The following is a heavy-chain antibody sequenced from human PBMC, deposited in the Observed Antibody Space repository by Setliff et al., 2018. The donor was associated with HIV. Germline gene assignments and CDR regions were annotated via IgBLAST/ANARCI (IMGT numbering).Heavy chain of an antibody. J-gene: IGHJ4*02. CDR1: GGSISSRSNY. V-gene: IGHV4-39*01. CDR3: VKPYTGYYYDGSVYDDF. CDR2: IYYTGTT. Sequence: SETLSLTCTVSGGSISSRSNYWGWIRQPPGKGLAWIGTIYYTGTTYYNPSLQSRVTLSRDTSKNTLYLQMSSLRPDDTAIYYCVKPYTGYYYDGSVYDDFWGQGTLVTVSS. D-gene: IGHD3-22*01.